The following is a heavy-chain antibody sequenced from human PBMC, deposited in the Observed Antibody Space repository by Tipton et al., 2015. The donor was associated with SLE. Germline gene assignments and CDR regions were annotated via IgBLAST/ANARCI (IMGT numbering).Heavy chain of an antibody. D-gene: IGHD3-9*01. CDR3: ARDKWGEYTASTGYFWSFDP. Sequence: TLSLTCTVFGGSISSYYWSWIRQSAGKWLEWSGRVSPSGGTNYNPSLKSRVTMSVDTSRNQFSLNLSSFTAADTAVYFCARDKWGEYTASTGYFWSFDPWGQGIPVTVSS. CDR1: GGSISSYY. J-gene: IGHJ5*02. V-gene: IGHV4-4*07. CDR2: VSPSGGT.